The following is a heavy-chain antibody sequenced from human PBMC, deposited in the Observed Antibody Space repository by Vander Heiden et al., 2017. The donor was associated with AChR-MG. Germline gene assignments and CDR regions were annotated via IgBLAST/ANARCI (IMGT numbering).Heavy chain of an antibody. CDR3: ARDLAYYGMDV. J-gene: IGHJ6*02. Sequence: VPLVQSGAEVKKPGASAKISCKASENNITRNYIQLERQDPGQGLEWMGVISPNGGSTRYAQKFQGRVTMTDDTSTSTVYVELSSLRSEDTAVYYCARDLAYYGMDVWGQGTTVTVSS. CDR2: ISPNGGST. CDR1: ENNITRNY. V-gene: IGHV1-46*03.